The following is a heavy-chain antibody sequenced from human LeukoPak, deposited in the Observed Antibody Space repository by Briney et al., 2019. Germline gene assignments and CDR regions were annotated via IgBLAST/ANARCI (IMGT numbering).Heavy chain of an antibody. D-gene: IGHD2-21*02. V-gene: IGHV3-23*01. CDR2: ISDSGGST. CDR3: SRDGSGSGDV. CDR1: GITLNNYG. Sequence: GGSLRLSCAVSGITLNNYGMTWVRQAPGKGLEWVAGISDSGGSTKYADSVKGRFTISRDNPKNTLYLQMNSLRAEDTAVYYCSRDGSGSGDVWGQGTLVTVSS. J-gene: IGHJ4*02.